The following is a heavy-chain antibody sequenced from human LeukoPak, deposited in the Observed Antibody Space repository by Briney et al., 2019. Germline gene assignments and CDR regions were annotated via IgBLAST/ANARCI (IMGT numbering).Heavy chain of an antibody. Sequence: GGSLRLSCAASGFSFDKFGMHWVRQAPGKGLEYVSSVSADESGKYYTKSVRGRFSISRDNSKNTMYLQLGNLRPDDMGIYYCASLDRSEIPWGPGTLVTVSS. CDR3: ASLDRSEIP. V-gene: IGHV3-64*01. J-gene: IGHJ5*02. CDR1: GFSFDKFG. D-gene: IGHD1-26*01. CDR2: VSADESGK.